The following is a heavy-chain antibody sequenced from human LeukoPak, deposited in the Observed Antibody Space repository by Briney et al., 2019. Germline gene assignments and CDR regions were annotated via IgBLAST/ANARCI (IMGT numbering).Heavy chain of an antibody. CDR2: INPNSGGT. CDR1: GYTFTGYY. CDR3: ARVAPAAGPPV. D-gene: IGHD6-13*01. Sequence: ASVKVSCKASGYTFTGYYMHWERQAPGQGLEWMGWINPNSGGTNYAQKFLGRVTMTRDTSISTTYMELNSLISDDTAVYYCARVAPAAGPPVWGQGTLVTVSS. J-gene: IGHJ4*02. V-gene: IGHV1-2*02.